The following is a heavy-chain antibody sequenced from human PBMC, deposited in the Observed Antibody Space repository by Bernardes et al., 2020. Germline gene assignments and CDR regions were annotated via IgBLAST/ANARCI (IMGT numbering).Heavy chain of an antibody. V-gene: IGHV3-23*01. CDR2: ISGSGGST. Sequence: GGSLRLSCAASGFTLSTYAMSWVRQAPGRGLEWVSSISGSGGSTYYADSVKGRSTISRENSKHTLYLQLNSLRADDTAVYYCAKAPQKVITYYFDYWGQGALVTVSS. CDR3: AKAPQKVITYYFDY. J-gene: IGHJ4*02. CDR1: GFTLSTYA. D-gene: IGHD4-4*01.